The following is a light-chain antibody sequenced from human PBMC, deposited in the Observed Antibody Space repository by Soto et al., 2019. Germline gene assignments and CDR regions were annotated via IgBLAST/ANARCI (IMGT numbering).Light chain of an antibody. CDR2: DVT. V-gene: IGLV2-14*03. CDR1: SSDVGDFNY. CDR3: SSYSSSTTLVV. J-gene: IGLJ2*01. Sequence: QSVLTQPASVSGSPGRSVTISCTGTSSDVGDFNYVSWYQHLPGRAPKLIIYDVTNRPSGISYRFSASKSGRTASLTISGLQAEDEAYYYCSSYSSSTTLVVFGGGTQLTVL.